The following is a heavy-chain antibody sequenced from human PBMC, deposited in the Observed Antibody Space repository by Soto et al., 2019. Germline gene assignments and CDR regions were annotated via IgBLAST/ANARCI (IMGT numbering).Heavy chain of an antibody. CDR1: GYIFTSHV. Sequence: RASVKVSCKASGYIFTSHVVHWVRQAPGQRLEWMGWVTGGNGDTKYSQKFQGRVTITRDISATTAYMELSRLTSVTVEDTAVYYCATSYGNAWYTYWGQGTQVTVSS. CDR3: ATSYGNAWYTY. V-gene: IGHV1-3*01. J-gene: IGHJ4*02. CDR2: VTGGNGDT. D-gene: IGHD6-13*01.